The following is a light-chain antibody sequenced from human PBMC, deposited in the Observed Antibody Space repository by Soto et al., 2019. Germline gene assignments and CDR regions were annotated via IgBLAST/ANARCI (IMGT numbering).Light chain of an antibody. V-gene: IGKV1-5*01. Sequence: DIQMTQSPSTLSASVGDRVTITCRASQSISRSLAWYQQKPGKAPNLLIFDASSLEGGVPSRFSGSGFGTEFTLTITNLQPADFATYYCQQYGDFLISFGPGTTVDFK. J-gene: IGKJ3*01. CDR3: QQYGDFLIS. CDR2: DAS. CDR1: QSISRS.